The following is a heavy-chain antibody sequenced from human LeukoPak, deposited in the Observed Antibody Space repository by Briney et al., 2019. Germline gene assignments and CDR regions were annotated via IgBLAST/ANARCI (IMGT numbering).Heavy chain of an antibody. CDR3: ASRTTVTTGGAFDI. CDR2: IYHSGST. CDR1: GGSISSGGYS. Sequence: SETLSLTCAVSGGSISSGGYSWSWIRQPPGKGLEWIGYIYHSGSTYYNPSLKSRVTISVDRSRNQFSLKLSPVTAADTAVYYCASRTTVTTGGAFDIWGQGTMVTVSS. D-gene: IGHD4-17*01. J-gene: IGHJ3*02. V-gene: IGHV4-30-2*01.